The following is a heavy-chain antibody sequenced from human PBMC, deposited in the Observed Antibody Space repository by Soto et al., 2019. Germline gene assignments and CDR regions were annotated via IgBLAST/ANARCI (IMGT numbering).Heavy chain of an antibody. CDR1: GFIFSSYG. J-gene: IGHJ4*02. CDR3: ATEVDCGGGSCSWSEGFDY. V-gene: IGHV3-30*03. D-gene: IGHD2-15*01. Sequence: QVQLVESGGGVVQPGRSLRLSCAASGFIFSSYGMHWVRQAPGKGLEWVAVISYEGSHTYYADSVKGRFTITRDNSKNTLYLQMNSLRPEDTAVYYCATEVDCGGGSCSWSEGFDYWGQGTLLTVSS. CDR2: ISYEGSHT.